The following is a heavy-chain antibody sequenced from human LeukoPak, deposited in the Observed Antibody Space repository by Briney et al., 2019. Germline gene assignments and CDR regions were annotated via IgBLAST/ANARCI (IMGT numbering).Heavy chain of an antibody. D-gene: IGHD2-21*02. CDR1: GFTFSSYA. CDR3: AKPQVVVTAIFDY. CDR2: ISGSGGST. V-gene: IGHV3-23*01. Sequence: GGSLRLSCAASGFTFSSYAMSWVRQAPGKGLEWVSAISGSGGSTYYADSMKGRFTISRDNSKNTLYLQMNSLRAEDTAVYYCAKPQVVVTAIFDYWGQGTLVTVSS. J-gene: IGHJ4*02.